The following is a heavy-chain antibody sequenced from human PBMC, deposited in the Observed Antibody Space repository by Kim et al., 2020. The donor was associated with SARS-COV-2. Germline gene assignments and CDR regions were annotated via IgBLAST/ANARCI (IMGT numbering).Heavy chain of an antibody. CDR3: AKTWDC. D-gene: IGHD1-26*01. Sequence: GGSLGLSCAASGFTVSSNYMSWVRQAPGKGLEWVSVIKSGGSKYYAASVKGSFIISRNNSTNTLLLQMNNMRSEDTAVDYYAKTWDCWGQGTVVTVSS. J-gene: IGHJ4*02. CDR2: IKSGGSK. V-gene: IGHV3-66*01. CDR1: GFTVSSNY.